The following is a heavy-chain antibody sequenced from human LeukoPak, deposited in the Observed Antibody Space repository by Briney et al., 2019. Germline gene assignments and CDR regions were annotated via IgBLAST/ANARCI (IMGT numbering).Heavy chain of an antibody. CDR2: IKSEGEGATT. D-gene: IGHD3-3*02. CDR3: IAHFPYFYGFDV. V-gene: IGHV3-15*01. Sequence: GGSLRLSCVSSGFTIGTAWMSWVRQAPGEGLEWLGHIKSEGEGATTDYAAPAKGRFAISRDDSKNMIYLQMSSLKIDDTAIYYCIAHFPYFYGFDVWGKGTTVTVSS. J-gene: IGHJ6*04. CDR1: GFTIGTAW.